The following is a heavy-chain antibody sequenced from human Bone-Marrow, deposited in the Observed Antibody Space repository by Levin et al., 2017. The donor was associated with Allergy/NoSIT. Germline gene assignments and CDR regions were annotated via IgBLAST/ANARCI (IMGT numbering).Heavy chain of an antibody. V-gene: IGHV3-33*01. Sequence: SCAASGFTFSSYGMHWVRQAPGKGLEWVAVIWYDGSNKYYADSVKGRFTISRDNSKNTLYLQMNSLRAEDTAVYYCARGCGVGATFDYWGQGTLVTVSS. D-gene: IGHD1-26*01. CDR3: ARGCGVGATFDY. CDR2: IWYDGSNK. J-gene: IGHJ4*02. CDR1: GFTFSSYG.